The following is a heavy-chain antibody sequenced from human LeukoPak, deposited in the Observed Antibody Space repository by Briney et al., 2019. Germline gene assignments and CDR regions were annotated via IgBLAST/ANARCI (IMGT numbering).Heavy chain of an antibody. CDR2: ISGSGGST. J-gene: IGHJ6*02. CDR3: AKYYGSGRSHYYYYYGMDV. CDR1: GFTFSSYA. Sequence: QPGGSLRLSCAASGFTFSSYAMSWVRQAPGKGLEWVSAISGSGGSTYYAGSVKGRFTISRDNSKNTLYLQMNSLRAEDTAVYYCAKYYGSGRSHYYYYYGMDVWGQGTTVTVSS. V-gene: IGHV3-23*01. D-gene: IGHD3-10*01.